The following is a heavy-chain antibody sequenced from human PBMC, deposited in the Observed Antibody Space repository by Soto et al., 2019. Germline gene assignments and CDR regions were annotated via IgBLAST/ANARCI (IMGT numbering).Heavy chain of an antibody. CDR2: INSDGTYT. CDR3: TRALDGMIPTAY. CDR1: GFTFSGYW. D-gene: IGHD3-22*01. J-gene: IGHJ4*02. V-gene: IGHV3-74*01. Sequence: EVQLVESGGGLVQPGGSLRLSCAASGFTFSGYWMQWVRQAPGKGLTWVSRINSDGTYTSSADSVRGRFTISRDDARNTLYLQMNSLRIEDTAVYYCTRALDGMIPTAYWGQGTLVTVSS.